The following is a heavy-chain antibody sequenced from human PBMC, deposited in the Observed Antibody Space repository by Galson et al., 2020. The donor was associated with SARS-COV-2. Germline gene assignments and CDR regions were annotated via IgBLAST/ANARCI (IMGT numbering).Heavy chain of an antibody. Sequence: ASVTVSCKVSGYTLTELSMPWVRQAPGKGLEWMGGFDPEDGETIYAQKFQGRVTMTEDTSTDTAYMELSSLRSEDTAVYYCATLRVSTGTILHYYYGMDVWGQGTTVTVSS. CDR1: GYTLTELS. V-gene: IGHV1-24*01. CDR2: FDPEDGET. J-gene: IGHJ6*02. D-gene: IGHD1-7*01. CDR3: ATLRVSTGTILHYYYGMDV.